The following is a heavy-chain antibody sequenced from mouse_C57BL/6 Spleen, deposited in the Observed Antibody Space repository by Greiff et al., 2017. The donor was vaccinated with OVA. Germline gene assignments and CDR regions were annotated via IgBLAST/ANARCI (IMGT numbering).Heavy chain of an antibody. CDR3: ARRGMDYDDAMDY. J-gene: IGHJ4*01. D-gene: IGHD2-4*01. Sequence: EVQLQQSGPELVKPGASVKISCKASGYTFTDYYMNWVKQSHGKSLEWIGDINPNNGGTSYNQKFKGKATLTVDKSSSTAYMELRSLTSEDSAVYYCARRGMDYDDAMDYWGQGTSVTVSS. CDR2: INPNNGGT. CDR1: GYTFTDYY. V-gene: IGHV1-26*01.